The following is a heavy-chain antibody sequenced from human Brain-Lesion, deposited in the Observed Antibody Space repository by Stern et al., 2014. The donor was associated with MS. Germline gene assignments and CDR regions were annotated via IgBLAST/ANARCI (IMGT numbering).Heavy chain of an antibody. D-gene: IGHD3-10*01. CDR3: AKLWLGELPESPFDY. CDR1: GGSISSSSYY. J-gene: IGHJ4*02. V-gene: IGHV4-39*01. CDR2: IYYRGST. Sequence: QLVESGPGLVKPSETLSLTCTVSGGSISSSSYYWGWIRQPPGKGLEWIGSIYYRGSTYYNPSLKSRVTISMDTSQNQFSLRRGSVTAADTAVYFCAKLWLGELPESPFDYWGQGTLVTVSS.